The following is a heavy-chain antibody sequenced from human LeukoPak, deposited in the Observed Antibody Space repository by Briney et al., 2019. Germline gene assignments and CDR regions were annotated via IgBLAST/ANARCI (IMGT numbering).Heavy chain of an antibody. D-gene: IGHD3-22*01. Sequence: PGRSLGLSCEASVFTFRNYDMHWVRQAPGKGLGWVAVISRDGTNKYYADSVKGRFTISRDNSKNTVYLQMNSQSAEDTAVYYCARDQTAGYSDYWGQGTLVTVSS. V-gene: IGHV3-30*03. CDR3: ARDQTAGYSDY. CDR1: VFTFRNYD. J-gene: IGHJ4*02. CDR2: ISRDGTNK.